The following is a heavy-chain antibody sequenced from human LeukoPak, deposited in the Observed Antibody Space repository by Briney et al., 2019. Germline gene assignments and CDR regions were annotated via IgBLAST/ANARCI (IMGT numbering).Heavy chain of an antibody. CDR3: ARVGDCSPRGWFDP. D-gene: IGHD2-21*02. V-gene: IGHV1-46*01. J-gene: IGHJ5*02. Sequence: GASVKVSCKASGYTFTSYYIHWVRQAPGQGLEWMGIINPSGGSTTYAQKFQGRVTMTRDMSTRTLYTELSSLRSEDTAFYYCARVGDCSPRGWFDPWGQGTLVTVSS. CDR1: GYTFTSYY. CDR2: INPSGGST.